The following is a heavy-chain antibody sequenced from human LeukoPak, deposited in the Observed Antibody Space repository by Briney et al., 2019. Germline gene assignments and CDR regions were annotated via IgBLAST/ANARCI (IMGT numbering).Heavy chain of an antibody. D-gene: IGHD1-14*01. CDR2: IYPGDSDT. J-gene: IGHJ6*03. CDR1: GDSFTSYW. V-gene: IGHV5-51*01. CDR3: PRSALGPGSGCYYREV. Sequence: GESLKISCKGSGDSFTSYWIGWVRQMPGKGVEWMGIIYPGDSDTRYSPSFQGQVTISADKSISTAYLQWSSLKASDAAMYYCPRSALGPGSGCYYREVWGKGTTVTVSS.